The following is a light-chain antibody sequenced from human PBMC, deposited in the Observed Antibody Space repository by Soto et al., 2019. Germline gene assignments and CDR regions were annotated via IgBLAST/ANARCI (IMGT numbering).Light chain of an antibody. J-gene: IGKJ1*01. CDR3: QQYDRWWT. Sequence: EIPVTQSPATLSVSPGERATLSCRASQSVRSNLAWYQQKPGQAPRLVIYGASTRASGVPVRFSGSGSGTEFTLTISSVQSEDFAVYYCQQYDRWWTFGQGTKVEI. CDR1: QSVRSN. V-gene: IGKV3D-15*01. CDR2: GAS.